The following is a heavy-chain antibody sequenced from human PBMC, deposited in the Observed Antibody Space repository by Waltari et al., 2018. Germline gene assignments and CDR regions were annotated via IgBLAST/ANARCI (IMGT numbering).Heavy chain of an antibody. CDR3: ASSPITIFGVVITPFDY. D-gene: IGHD3-3*01. CDR2: IIPSFCTA. V-gene: IGHV1-69*01. Sequence: QVQLVQSGAEVKKPGSSVKVSCKASGGTFSSYAISWVRQAPGQGLEWMGGIIPSFCTANYAQKFQCRVTITADESTSTAYMELSSLRSEDTAVYYCASSPITIFGVVITPFDYWGQGTLVTVSS. CDR1: GGTFSSYA. J-gene: IGHJ4*02.